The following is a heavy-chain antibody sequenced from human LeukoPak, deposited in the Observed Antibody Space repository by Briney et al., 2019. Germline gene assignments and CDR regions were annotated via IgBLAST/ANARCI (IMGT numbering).Heavy chain of an antibody. J-gene: IGHJ3*02. Sequence: PSETLSLTCAVYGGSFSGYYWSWIRQPPGKGLEWIGEMNHSGSTIYNPSLKSRVTISVDTSTNQFSLKLSSVTAADTAVYYCARTSIAARRANAFDIWGQGTMVTVSS. CDR1: GGSFSGYY. V-gene: IGHV4-34*01. D-gene: IGHD6-6*01. CDR2: MNHSGST. CDR3: ARTSIAARRANAFDI.